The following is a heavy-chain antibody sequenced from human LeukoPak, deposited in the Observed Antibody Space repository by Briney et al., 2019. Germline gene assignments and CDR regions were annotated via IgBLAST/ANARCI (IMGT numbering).Heavy chain of an antibody. CDR1: GFVFSRYG. Sequence: GGSLTLSCAASGFVFSRYGMHWVRQAPGKGLEWVAFIWYDGSEEYYADSVKGRITVSRVNSKNTLYLQLSSLRAEYTAVYYCARDSEYGYRFDSWGQGTLLTVSS. V-gene: IGHV3-33*01. J-gene: IGHJ4*02. D-gene: IGHD5-18*01. CDR2: IWYDGSEE. CDR3: ARDSEYGYRFDS.